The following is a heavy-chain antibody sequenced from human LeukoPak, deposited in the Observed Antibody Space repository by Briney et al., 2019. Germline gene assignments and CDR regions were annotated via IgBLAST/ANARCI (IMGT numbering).Heavy chain of an antibody. V-gene: IGHV3-53*01. CDR2: IYSGGST. Sequence: GGSLRLSCAASGFTFSDYYMTWIRQAPGKGLEWVSVIYSGGSTYYADSVKGRFTISRDNSKNTLYLQMNSLRAEDTAVYYCARDLPSYDYVWGSYRHDAFDIWGQGTMVTVSS. J-gene: IGHJ3*02. CDR1: GFTFSDYY. CDR3: ARDLPSYDYVWGSYRHDAFDI. D-gene: IGHD3-16*02.